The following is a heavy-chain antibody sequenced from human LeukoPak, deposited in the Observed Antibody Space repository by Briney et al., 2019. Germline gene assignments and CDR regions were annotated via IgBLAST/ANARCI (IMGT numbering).Heavy chain of an antibody. D-gene: IGHD1-26*01. V-gene: IGHV4-4*07. CDR1: GGSISSYY. CDR2: IYTSGST. CDR3: ARVTSGSSRALDYFDY. J-gene: IGHJ4*02. Sequence: PSETLSLTCTVSGGSISSYYWSWIRQPAGKGLEWIGRIYTSGSTNYNPSLKSRVTMSVDTSKNQFSLKLSSVTAADTAVYYCARVTSGSSRALDYFDYWGQGTLVTVSS.